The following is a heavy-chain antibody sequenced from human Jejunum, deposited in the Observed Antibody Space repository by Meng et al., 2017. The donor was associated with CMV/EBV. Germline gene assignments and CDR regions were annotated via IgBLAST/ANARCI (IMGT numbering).Heavy chain of an antibody. V-gene: IGHV4-31*02. D-gene: IGHD2-8*01. CDR3: ATLQGYCTNGVCIPNFWPFDL. J-gene: IGHJ2*01. CDR2: IYYSGTT. CDR1: GHY. Sequence: GHYWSWIRQHPGKGLEWIGYIYYSGTTDHNPSLKSRVTISIDTSKNQFSLELNSVTAADTAMYYCATLQGYCTNGVCIPNFWPFDLWGRGTLVTVSS.